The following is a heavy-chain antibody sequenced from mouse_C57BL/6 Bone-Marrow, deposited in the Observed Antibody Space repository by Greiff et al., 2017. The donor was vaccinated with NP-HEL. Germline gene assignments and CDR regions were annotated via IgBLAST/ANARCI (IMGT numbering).Heavy chain of an antibody. V-gene: IGHV14-4*01. CDR1: GFNIKDDY. CDR3: TGRYSRGFAY. CDR2: IDPENGDT. Sequence: QLKQSGAELVRPGASVKLSCTASGFNIKDDYMHWVKQRPEQGLEWIGWIDPENGDTEYASKFQGKATITADTSSNTAYLQLSSLTSEDTAVYYCTGRYSRGFAYWGQGTLVTVSA. J-gene: IGHJ3*01. D-gene: IGHD2-5*01.